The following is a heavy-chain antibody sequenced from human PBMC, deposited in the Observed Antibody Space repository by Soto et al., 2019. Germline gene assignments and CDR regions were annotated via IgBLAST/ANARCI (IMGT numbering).Heavy chain of an antibody. D-gene: IGHD1-26*01. CDR1: GYTFTSYA. V-gene: IGHV1-3*01. J-gene: IGHJ4*02. CDR3: ASFHWWEQYFDY. Sequence: ASVKVSCKASGYTFTSYAMHWVRQAPGQRLEWMGWINAGNGNTKYSQKFQGRVTITRDTSASTAYMELSSLRSEDTAVYYCASFHWWEQYFDYWGQGTLVTVSS. CDR2: INAGNGNT.